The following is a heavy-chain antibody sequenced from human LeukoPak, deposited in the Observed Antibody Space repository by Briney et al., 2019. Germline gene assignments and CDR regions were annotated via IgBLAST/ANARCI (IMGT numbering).Heavy chain of an antibody. D-gene: IGHD3-22*01. Sequence: ASVKVSCKASGYTFTSYGISWVRQAPGQGLEWMGGIIPIFGTANYAQKFQGRVTITADESTSTAYMELSSLRSEDTAVYYCHYYDSSGYYNWFDPWGQGTLVTVSS. CDR2: IIPIFGTA. CDR1: GYTFTSYG. CDR3: HYYDSSGYYNWFDP. V-gene: IGHV1-69*13. J-gene: IGHJ5*02.